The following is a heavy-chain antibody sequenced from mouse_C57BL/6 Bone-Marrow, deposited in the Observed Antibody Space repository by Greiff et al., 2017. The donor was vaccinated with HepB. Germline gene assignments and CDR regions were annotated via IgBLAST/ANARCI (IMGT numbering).Heavy chain of an antibody. CDR2: ISNGGGST. V-gene: IGHV5-12*01. CDR1: GFTFSDYY. J-gene: IGHJ2*01. CDR3: ARLGFDY. Sequence: EVKLMESGGGLVQPGGSLKLSCAASGFTFSDYYMYWVRQTPEKRLEWVAYISNGGGSTYYPDTVKGRFTISRDYAKNTLYLQMSRLKSEDTAMYYCARLGFDYWGQGTTLTVSA.